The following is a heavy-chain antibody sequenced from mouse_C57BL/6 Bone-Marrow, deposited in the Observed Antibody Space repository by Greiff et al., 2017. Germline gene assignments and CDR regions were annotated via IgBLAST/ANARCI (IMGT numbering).Heavy chain of an antibody. CDR2: LSSGGSYT. CDR1: GFTFSSYG. Sequence: EVQLVESGGDLVKPGGSLKLSCAASGFTFSSYGMSWVRQTPDKRLEWVATLSSGGSYTYYPDSVKGRFTISRDNAKNTLYLQMSSLKSEDTAMYYCARHGGLRPLDYWGQGTTLTVSS. CDR3: ARHGGLRPLDY. V-gene: IGHV5-6*01. J-gene: IGHJ2*01. D-gene: IGHD2-4*01.